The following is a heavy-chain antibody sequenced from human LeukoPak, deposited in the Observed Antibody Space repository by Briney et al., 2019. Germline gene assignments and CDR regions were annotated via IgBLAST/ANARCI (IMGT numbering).Heavy chain of an antibody. J-gene: IGHJ3*02. CDR3: AREIAAADGTDCAFDI. CDR2: IYYSGST. V-gene: IGHV4-39*02. Sequence: SETLSLTCTVSGGSISSSSYYWGWIRQPPGKGLEWIGSIYYSGSTYYNPSLKSRVTISVDTSKNQFSLKLSSVTAADTAVYYCAREIAAADGTDCAFDIWGQGTMVTVSS. CDR1: GGSISSSSYY. D-gene: IGHD6-13*01.